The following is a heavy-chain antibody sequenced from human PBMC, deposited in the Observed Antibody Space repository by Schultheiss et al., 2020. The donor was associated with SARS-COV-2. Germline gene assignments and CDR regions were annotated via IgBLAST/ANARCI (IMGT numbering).Heavy chain of an antibody. D-gene: IGHD6-13*01. CDR1: GFTFSNAW. V-gene: IGHV3-53*05. Sequence: GGSLRLSSAASGFTFSNAWMNWVRQAPGKGLEWVSVIYSGGSTYYADSVKGRFTISRDNSKNTLYLQMNSLRAEDTAVYYCARDQAAGTDYWGQGTLVTVSS. CDR2: IYSGGST. J-gene: IGHJ4*02. CDR3: ARDQAAGTDY.